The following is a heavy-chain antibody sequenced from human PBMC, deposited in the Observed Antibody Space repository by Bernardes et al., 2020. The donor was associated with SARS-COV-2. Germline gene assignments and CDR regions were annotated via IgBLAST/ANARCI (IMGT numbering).Heavy chain of an antibody. CDR2: IHNSGST. CDR1: GGTISRYY. D-gene: IGHD1-1*01. V-gene: IGHV4-59*12. Sequence: MSLTFVLSGGTISRYYWSWIRQSPGKGLDWVGYIHNSGSTSYNPSLRGRLTMSIDTSMNQFSLRLSAVTAADTAVYFCARAGHAYDKTGYWNWFVSWGRGTLVTVSS. J-gene: IGHJ5*01. CDR3: ARAGHAYDKTGYWNWFVS.